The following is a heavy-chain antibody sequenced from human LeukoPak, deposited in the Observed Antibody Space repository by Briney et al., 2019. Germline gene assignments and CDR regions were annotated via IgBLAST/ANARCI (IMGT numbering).Heavy chain of an antibody. CDR3: ARVIATAGGDLDY. Sequence: PGGSLRPSCAASGFTFSSYWMHWVRQAPGKGLVWVSRINSDGSSTSYADSVKGRFTISRDNAKNTLYLQMNSLRAEDTAVYYCARVIATAGGDLDYWGQGTLVTVSS. D-gene: IGHD6-25*01. CDR1: GFTFSSYW. CDR2: INSDGSST. V-gene: IGHV3-74*01. J-gene: IGHJ4*02.